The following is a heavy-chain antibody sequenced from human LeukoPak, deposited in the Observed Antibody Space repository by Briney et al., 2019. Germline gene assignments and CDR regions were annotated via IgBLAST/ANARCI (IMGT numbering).Heavy chain of an antibody. CDR3: AKIGWDDAFDI. Sequence: GGSLRLSCAASGFTFTTYWMSWVRQAPGKGLEWVSVISGSGGSTYYADSVKGRFTISRDNSKNTLYLQMNSLRAEDTAVYYCAKIGWDDAFDIWGQGTMVTVSS. J-gene: IGHJ3*02. V-gene: IGHV3-23*01. CDR2: ISGSGGST. CDR1: GFTFTTYW. D-gene: IGHD1-26*01.